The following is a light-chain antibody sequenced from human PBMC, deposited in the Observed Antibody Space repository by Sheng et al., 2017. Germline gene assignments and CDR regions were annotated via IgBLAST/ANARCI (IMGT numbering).Light chain of an antibody. CDR2: DNN. V-gene: IGLV1-51*01. Sequence: QSVLTQPPSVSAAPGQKVTISCSGSNSNIGNNYVSWYQQFPGTAPKLLIYDNNLRPSGIPDRFSGSKSGTSATLGITGLQTGDEAVYYCSSYRPTNTPPYVFGTGTRVTVL. CDR3: SSYRPTNTPPYV. CDR1: NSNIGNNY. J-gene: IGLJ1*01.